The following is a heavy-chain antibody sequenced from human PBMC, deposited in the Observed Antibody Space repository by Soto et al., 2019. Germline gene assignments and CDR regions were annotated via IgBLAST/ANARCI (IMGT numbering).Heavy chain of an antibody. Sequence: QPGGSLRLSCAASGFTFSSYWMHWVRQAPGKGLVWVSRINSDGSSTYYADSVRGRFTISRDNSKNTLYLQMNTLRPEDTGVYYCARVTPGNNLYYFSGLDFWGQGTSVTVSS. D-gene: IGHD1-1*01. J-gene: IGHJ6*02. V-gene: IGHV3-74*01. CDR2: INSDGSST. CDR3: ARVTPGNNLYYFSGLDF. CDR1: GFTFSSYW.